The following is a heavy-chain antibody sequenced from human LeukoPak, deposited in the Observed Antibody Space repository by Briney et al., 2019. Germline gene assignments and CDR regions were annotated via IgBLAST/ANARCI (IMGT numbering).Heavy chain of an antibody. J-gene: IGHJ1*01. V-gene: IGHV3-23*01. CDR2: ISGSGGST. CDR3: ATRGYCSGGSCYGILQH. D-gene: IGHD2-15*01. CDR1: GFTFSSYA. Sequence: GGSLRLSCAASGFTFSSYAMSWVRQAPGKGLEWVSAISGSGGSTYYADSVKGRFTISRDSSKNTLYLQMNSLRAEDTAVYYCATRGYCSGGSCYGILQHWGQGTLVTVSS.